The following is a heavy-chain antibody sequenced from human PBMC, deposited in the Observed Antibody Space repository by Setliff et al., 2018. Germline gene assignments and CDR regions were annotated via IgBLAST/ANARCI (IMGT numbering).Heavy chain of an antibody. V-gene: IGHV4-4*09. CDR2: IYTSWST. CDR1: GDSINNFY. D-gene: IGHD3-3*01. Sequence: SETLSLTCTVSGDSINNFYWSWIRQPPGKELEWIGQIYTSWSTNYNPSLKSRVTISLDTSKNQFSLSLTSVTAADTAVYYCARMSGFQYIDVWGKGTTVTVSS. J-gene: IGHJ6*03. CDR3: ARMSGFQYIDV.